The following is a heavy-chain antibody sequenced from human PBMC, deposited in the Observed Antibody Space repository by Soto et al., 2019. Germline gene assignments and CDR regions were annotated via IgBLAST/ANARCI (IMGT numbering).Heavy chain of an antibody. Sequence: SETLSLTCTVSGGSISSSGNYWRWIRQPPGKGLDWIGYIYYSGSTNYNPSLKSRVTISVDTSKNQCSLTLSSVTPADTAVYYRAKGIYTLTTRFEPLGRGSLVHVAA. CDR3: AKGIYTLTTRFEP. D-gene: IGHD2-2*02. CDR1: GGSISSSGNY. J-gene: IGHJ5*02. CDR2: IYYSGST. V-gene: IGHV4-61*08.